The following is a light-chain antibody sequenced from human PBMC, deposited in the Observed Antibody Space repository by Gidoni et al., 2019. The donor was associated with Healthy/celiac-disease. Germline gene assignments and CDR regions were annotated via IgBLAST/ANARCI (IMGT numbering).Light chain of an antibody. J-gene: IGKJ4*01. V-gene: IGKV3-15*01. Sequence: ELVMPHSPATLSVSPGERATLSCRASQSVSSNLAWYQQKPGQAPRLLIYGASTRATGIPARFSGSGSGTEFTLTISSLQSEDFAVYYCQQYNNWPPTFGGGTKVEIK. CDR1: QSVSSN. CDR2: GAS. CDR3: QQYNNWPPT.